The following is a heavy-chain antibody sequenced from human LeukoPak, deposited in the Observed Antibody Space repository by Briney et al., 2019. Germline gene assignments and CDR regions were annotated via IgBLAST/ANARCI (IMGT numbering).Heavy chain of an antibody. D-gene: IGHD3-3*01. J-gene: IGHJ5*02. CDR1: GYTFTGYY. CDR2: INPNSGGT. Sequence: ASVKVSCKASGYTFTGYYMHLVRQAAGQGLEWMGWINPNSGGTNYAQKFQGRVTMTRDTSISTAYMELSRLRSDDTAVYYCARGVYENNWFDPWGQGTLVTVSS. CDR3: ARGVYENNWFDP. V-gene: IGHV1-2*02.